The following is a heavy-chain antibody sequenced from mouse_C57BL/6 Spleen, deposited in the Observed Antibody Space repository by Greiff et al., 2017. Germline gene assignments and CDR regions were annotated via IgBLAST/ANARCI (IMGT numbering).Heavy chain of an antibody. CDR3: ARRGNYPFDY. CDR1: GYTFTDYY. J-gene: IGHJ2*01. CDR2: INPNNGGT. D-gene: IGHD2-1*01. Sequence: EVQLQQSGPELVKPGASVKISCKASGYTFTDYYLNWVKQSHGKSLEWIGDINPNNGGTSYNQKFKGKATLTVDKSSSTAYMELRSLTSEDSAVYYCARRGNYPFDYWGQGTTLTVSS. V-gene: IGHV1-26*01.